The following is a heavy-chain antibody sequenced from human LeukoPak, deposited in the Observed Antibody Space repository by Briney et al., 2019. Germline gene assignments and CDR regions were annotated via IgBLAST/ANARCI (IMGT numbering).Heavy chain of an antibody. J-gene: IGHJ6*02. CDR1: GGSISRYY. CDR3: ARARPDYDFWSGYSGYYYGMDV. Sequence: SETLSLTCTVSGGSISRYYWSWIRQHPGKGLEWIGYIYYSGSTYYNPSLKSRVTISVDTSKNQFSLKLSSVTAADTAVYYCARARPDYDFWSGYSGYYYGMDVWGQGTTVTVSS. D-gene: IGHD3-3*01. CDR2: IYYSGST. V-gene: IGHV4-31*03.